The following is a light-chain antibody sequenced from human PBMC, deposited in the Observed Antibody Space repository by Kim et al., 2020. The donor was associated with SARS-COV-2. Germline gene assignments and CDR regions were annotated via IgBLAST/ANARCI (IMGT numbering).Light chain of an antibody. CDR1: QGISNN. J-gene: IGKJ4*01. CDR3: LQHDTYPYS. V-gene: IGKV1-17*03. CDR2: AAS. Sequence: DIQMTQSPSALSASLGETVTITCRASQGISNNLAWFQQTTGKVPKRLIYAASTLQSGVPSRLSGSRSGTEFTLIINSLQPEDFATYFCLQHDTYPYSFGGGTKVDIK.